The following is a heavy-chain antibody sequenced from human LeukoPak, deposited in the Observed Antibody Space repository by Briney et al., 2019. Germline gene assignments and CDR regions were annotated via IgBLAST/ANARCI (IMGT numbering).Heavy chain of an antibody. Sequence: GASVKVSCKASGYTFTSYDINWVRQATGQGLEWMGWMNPNSGNTGYAQKFQGRVTMTRNTSISTAYMELSSLRSEDTAVYYCARGRIVTPIYYYYGMDVWGQGTTVTVSS. V-gene: IGHV1-8*01. D-gene: IGHD1-14*01. J-gene: IGHJ6*02. CDR2: MNPNSGNT. CDR1: GYTFTSYD. CDR3: ARGRIVTPIYYYYGMDV.